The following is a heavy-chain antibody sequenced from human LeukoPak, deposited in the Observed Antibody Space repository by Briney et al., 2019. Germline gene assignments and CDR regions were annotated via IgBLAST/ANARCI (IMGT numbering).Heavy chain of an antibody. J-gene: IGHJ6*02. V-gene: IGHV1-69*05. CDR3: ARDRNMARDSYGMDV. CDR1: GGTFSSYA. CDR2: IIPIFGTA. Sequence: RASVKVSCKASGGTFSSYAISWVRQAPGQGLEWMGGIIPIFGTANYAQKVQGRVTMTTDTSTSTAYMELRSLRSDDTAVYYCARDRNMARDSYGMDVWGQGTTVTVSS. D-gene: IGHD3-10*01.